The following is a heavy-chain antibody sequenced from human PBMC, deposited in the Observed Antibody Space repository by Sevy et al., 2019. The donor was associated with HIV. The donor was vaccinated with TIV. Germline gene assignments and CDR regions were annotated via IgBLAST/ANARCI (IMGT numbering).Heavy chain of an antibody. V-gene: IGHV1-18*04. J-gene: IGHJ4*02. CDR3: ARGEAAGGTPIDY. CDR2: INGYNGNT. D-gene: IGHD6-13*01. CDR1: GYTFTSYG. Sequence: ASVKVSCKASGYTFTSYGISWVRQAPGQGLEWMGWINGYNGNTNDGQKLQGRVTMTTDTSTNTAYMELRSLRSDDTAVYYCARGEAAGGTPIDYWGQGTLVTVSS.